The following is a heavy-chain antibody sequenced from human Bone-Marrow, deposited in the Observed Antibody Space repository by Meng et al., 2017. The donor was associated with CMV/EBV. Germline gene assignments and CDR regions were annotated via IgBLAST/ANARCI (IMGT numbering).Heavy chain of an antibody. V-gene: IGHV4-61*01. D-gene: IGHD6-6*01. Sequence: SETLSLTCTVSGGSVSRDTYFWSWIRQPPGKGLEWIGYIHYSGGTNYSPSLKSRVSISIDTSRNQFSLKLTSVTAADTAVYYCARDLFRYSRSSELQPWGQGTRVTVYS. CDR2: IHYSGGT. CDR3: ARDLFRYSRSSELQP. J-gene: IGHJ5*02. CDR1: GGSVSRDTYF.